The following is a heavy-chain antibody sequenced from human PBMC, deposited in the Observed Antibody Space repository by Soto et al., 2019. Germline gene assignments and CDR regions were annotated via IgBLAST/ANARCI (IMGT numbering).Heavy chain of an antibody. D-gene: IGHD2-2*01. Sequence: PGXSLRLSCAASGFTFSSSWISWVLQAPGKGLEWVARIKSKIDGGTTDYAAPVRGRFTISRDYSKNTLYLQMDSLQIEDTAVYYCARGEVPAAMFDYWGQGTLVTVSS. J-gene: IGHJ4*02. CDR3: ARGEVPAAMFDY. CDR1: GFTFSSSW. V-gene: IGHV3-15*01. CDR2: IKSKIDGGTT.